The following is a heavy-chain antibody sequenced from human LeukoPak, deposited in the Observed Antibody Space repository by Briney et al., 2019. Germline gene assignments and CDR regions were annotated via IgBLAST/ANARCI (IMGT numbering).Heavy chain of an antibody. Sequence: SETLSLTCAVYGGSFSGYYWSWIRQPPGKGLEWIGYIYHSGSTYYNPSLKSRVTISVDRSKNQFSLKLSSVTAADTAVYYCAKVRDLDYDFWSGYYVPYYMDVWGKGTTVTVSS. CDR3: AKVRDLDYDFWSGYYVPYYMDV. D-gene: IGHD3-3*01. V-gene: IGHV4-34*01. CDR1: GGSFSGYY. J-gene: IGHJ6*03. CDR2: IYHSGST.